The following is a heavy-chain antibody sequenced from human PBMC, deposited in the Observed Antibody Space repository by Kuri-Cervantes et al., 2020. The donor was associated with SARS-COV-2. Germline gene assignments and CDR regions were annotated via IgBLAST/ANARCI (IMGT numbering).Heavy chain of an antibody. CDR3: ARDRATVTTLNGMDV. D-gene: IGHD4-11*01. Sequence: GGSLRLSCAASGFTFSSYGMHWVRQAPGKGLEWVAVISYDGSNKYYADSVKGRFTISRDNSKNTLYLQMNSLRAEDTAVYYCARDRATVTTLNGMDVWGQGTTVTVSS. V-gene: IGHV3-30*03. J-gene: IGHJ6*02. CDR1: GFTFSSYG. CDR2: ISYDGSNK.